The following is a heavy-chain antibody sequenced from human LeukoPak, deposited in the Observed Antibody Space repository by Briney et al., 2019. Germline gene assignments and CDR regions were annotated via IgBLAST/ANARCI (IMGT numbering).Heavy chain of an antibody. Sequence: RPGGSLRLSCAASGFTFSSYSMTWVRQAPGKGLEWVSSISRSSSYIYYADSVKGRFTISRDNAKNSLFLQMNSLRAEDTAVYYCARVEEATTFNSWGQGTLVTVSS. CDR1: GFTFSSYS. CDR2: ISRSSSYI. D-gene: IGHD1-1*01. J-gene: IGHJ4*02. CDR3: ARVEEATTFNS. V-gene: IGHV3-21*01.